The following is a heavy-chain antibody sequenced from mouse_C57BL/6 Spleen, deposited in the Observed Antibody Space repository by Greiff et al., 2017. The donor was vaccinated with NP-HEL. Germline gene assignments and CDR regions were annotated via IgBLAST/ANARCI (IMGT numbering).Heavy chain of an antibody. CDR1: GYTFTSYW. J-gene: IGHJ4*01. D-gene: IGHD1-1*01. CDR3: ARWDYEDAMDY. CDR2: IDPSDSYT. V-gene: IGHV1-69*01. Sequence: QVQLQQPGAELVMPGASVKLSCKASGYTFTSYWMHWVKQRPGQGLEWIGEIDPSDSYTNYNQKFKGKSTLTVDKSSSTAYMQLSSLTSEDSAVYYCARWDYEDAMDYWGQGTSVTVSS.